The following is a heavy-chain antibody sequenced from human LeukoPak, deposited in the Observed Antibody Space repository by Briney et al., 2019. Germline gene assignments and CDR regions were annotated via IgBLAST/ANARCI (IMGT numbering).Heavy chain of an antibody. CDR3: ARDIGGSYSAIDY. V-gene: IGHV3-21*05. Sequence: PGGSLRPSCAGSGFTFSFYSLNWVRQAPGRGLEWVSFISGSGSDIFYADSVKGRFTISRDNAKNSVSLQMDSLRGDDTAVYYYARDIGGSYSAIDYWGQGTLVTVSS. CDR2: ISGSGSDI. J-gene: IGHJ4*02. CDR1: GFTFSFYS. D-gene: IGHD1-26*01.